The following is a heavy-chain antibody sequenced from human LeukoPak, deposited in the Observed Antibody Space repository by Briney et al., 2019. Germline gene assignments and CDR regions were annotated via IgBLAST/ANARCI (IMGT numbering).Heavy chain of an antibody. Sequence: GGSLRLSCAASGFTFSSHSMSWVRQAPGKGLEWVANVKEDGSEENYVDSVKGRFTISRDNAVKSLYLQMNSLRAEDTAVYFCARLLHYERSVYRPVDRWGQGTLVAVSS. V-gene: IGHV3-7*01. CDR2: VKEDGSEE. J-gene: IGHJ4*02. CDR1: GFTFSSHS. D-gene: IGHD5/OR15-5a*01. CDR3: ARLLHYERSVYRPVDR.